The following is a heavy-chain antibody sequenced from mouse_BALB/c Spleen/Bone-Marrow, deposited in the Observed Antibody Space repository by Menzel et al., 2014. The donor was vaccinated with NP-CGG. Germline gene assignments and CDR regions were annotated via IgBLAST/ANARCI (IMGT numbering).Heavy chain of an antibody. CDR2: IYPGNVNT. CDR1: GYTFTSYY. CDR3: ARWGNYGDYAMDY. D-gene: IGHD2-1*01. V-gene: IGHV1S56*01. J-gene: IGHJ4*01. Sequence: VQLQQSGPELVKPGASVRISCKASGYTFTSYYIHWVKHRPGQGLEWIGWIYPGNVNTKYNEKFKGKATLTADKSSSTAYMQLSSLTSEDSAVYFCARWGNYGDYAMDYWGQGTSVTVS.